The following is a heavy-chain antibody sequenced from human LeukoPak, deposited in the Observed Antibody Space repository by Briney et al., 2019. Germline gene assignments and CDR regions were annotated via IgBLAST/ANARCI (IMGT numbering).Heavy chain of an antibody. CDR2: ISGSGTNT. CDR1: GFTFSSYT. V-gene: IGHV3-21*01. J-gene: IGHJ3*02. CDR3: ARGVLWFGEGAFDI. Sequence: GGSLRLSCAASGFTFSSYTMNWVRQAPGRGLEWVSGISGSGTNTYYADSVKGRFTISRDNAKNSLYLQMNSLRAEDTAVYYCARGVLWFGEGAFDIWGRGTMVTVSS. D-gene: IGHD3-10*01.